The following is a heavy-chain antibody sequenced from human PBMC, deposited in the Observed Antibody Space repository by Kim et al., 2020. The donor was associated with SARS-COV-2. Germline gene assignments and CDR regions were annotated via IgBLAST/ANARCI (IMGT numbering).Heavy chain of an antibody. Sequence: GLFTISRDNAKNSLYLQMNSLRDEDTAVYYCARDVAMVRGVIITHYGMDVWGQGTTVTVSS. J-gene: IGHJ6*02. CDR3: ARDVAMVRGVIITHYGMDV. V-gene: IGHV3-48*02. D-gene: IGHD3-10*01.